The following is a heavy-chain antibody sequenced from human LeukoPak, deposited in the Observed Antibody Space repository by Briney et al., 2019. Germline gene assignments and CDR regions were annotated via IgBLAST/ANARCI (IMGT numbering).Heavy chain of an antibody. V-gene: IGHV3-9*01. CDR3: TKDSVAMVTTSDY. Sequence: GMSLRLSCAASGFTFHDYAMHWVRQAPGKGLEWVSGISWNSGIIGYADSVKGRFTTSRDNAKNSLYLQMNSLRPEDTALYYCTKDSVAMVTTSDYWGQGTLVTVSS. CDR1: GFTFHDYA. D-gene: IGHD5-18*01. CDR2: ISWNSGII. J-gene: IGHJ4*02.